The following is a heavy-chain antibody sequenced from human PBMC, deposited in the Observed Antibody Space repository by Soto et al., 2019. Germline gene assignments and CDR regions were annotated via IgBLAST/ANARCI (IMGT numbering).Heavy chain of an antibody. CDR1: GGSIRSYY. D-gene: IGHD5-12*01. CDR2: IYNSGST. Sequence: PSETLSLTCTVSGGSIRSYYWSWLRQPPGKGLEWIAYIYNSGSTNYSPSLRSRVTISVDTSKKQFSLKLTSVTAADTAVYYCARDRRRDGYKFLFDYWGQGTLVTVSS. V-gene: IGHV4-59*01. CDR3: ARDRRRDGYKFLFDY. J-gene: IGHJ4*02.